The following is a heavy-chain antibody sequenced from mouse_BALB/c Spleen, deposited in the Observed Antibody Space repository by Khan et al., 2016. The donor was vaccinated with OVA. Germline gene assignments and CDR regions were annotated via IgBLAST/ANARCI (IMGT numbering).Heavy chain of an antibody. D-gene: IGHD1-1*02. CDR1: GYTFTSYW. Sequence: DLVKPGASVKLSCKASGYTFTSYWINWIKQRPGQGLEWIGRIVPGSDSTYYNEMFKGKATLTVDTSSSTAYIQLSSLSSEDSAVYFCARAMGCKVPLDYWGQGTTLTVSS. J-gene: IGHJ2*01. CDR2: IVPGSDST. V-gene: IGHV1S41*01. CDR3: ARAMGCKVPLDY.